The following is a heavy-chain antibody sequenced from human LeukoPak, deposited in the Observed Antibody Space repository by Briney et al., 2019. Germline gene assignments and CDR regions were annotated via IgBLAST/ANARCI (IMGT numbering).Heavy chain of an antibody. Sequence: ASVKVSCKASGYTFTSYGISWVRQAPGQGPEWMGWISGDKGNTNYAQKFQGRVTMTTDTSTSTAYMELRSLRSDDTAVYYCAREGSYYDSSGYPLDAFDIWGQGTMVTVSS. V-gene: IGHV1-18*01. J-gene: IGHJ3*02. CDR2: ISGDKGNT. CDR1: GYTFTSYG. CDR3: AREGSYYDSSGYPLDAFDI. D-gene: IGHD3-22*01.